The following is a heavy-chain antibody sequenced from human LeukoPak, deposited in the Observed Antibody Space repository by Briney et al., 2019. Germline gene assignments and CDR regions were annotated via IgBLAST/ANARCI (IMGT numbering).Heavy chain of an antibody. CDR2: INPNTGDT. V-gene: IGHV1-2*02. Sequence: GASVKVSCKASGYSFIGYDIHWVRQAPGQGLEWMGWINPNTGDTGYAQKFQGRVTMTRDTSISTVYMDLGRLRSDDTAVYYCARDDTTTGTTFAFDFWGQGTMVTISS. CDR3: ARDDTTTGTTFAFDF. CDR1: GYSFIGYD. J-gene: IGHJ3*01. D-gene: IGHD1-1*01.